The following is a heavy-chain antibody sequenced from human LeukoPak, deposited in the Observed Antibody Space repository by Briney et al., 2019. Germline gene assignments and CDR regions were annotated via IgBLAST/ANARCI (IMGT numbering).Heavy chain of an antibody. CDR2: IPYDGSNK. V-gene: IGHV3-30*01. Sequence: QAGGSLRLSCAASGFTFSSYAMHGVRQARGKGGEWGAVIPYDGSNKYYADSVKGRFTISRDNSKNTLYLQMNRLRAEDTAVYYCARGPQYQLLSVAPYNWFDPWGQGTLVTVSS. CDR1: GFTFSSYA. CDR3: ARGPQYQLLSVAPYNWFDP. D-gene: IGHD2-2*01. J-gene: IGHJ5*02.